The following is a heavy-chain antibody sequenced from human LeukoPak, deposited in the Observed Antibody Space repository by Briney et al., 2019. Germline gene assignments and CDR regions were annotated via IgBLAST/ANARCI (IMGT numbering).Heavy chain of an antibody. V-gene: IGHV3-30-3*01. CDR2: ISYDGSNK. CDR3: ARGSGYSYGIDAFDI. J-gene: IGHJ3*02. D-gene: IGHD5-18*01. Sequence: GRPLRHPCAPCGFTFSSYVMHCPRQPPDKGLEWVADISYDGSNKYYADSVKGRFTISRDNSKNTLYLQMNSLRAEDTAVYYCARGSGYSYGIDAFDIWGQGTMVTVSS. CDR1: GFTFSSYV.